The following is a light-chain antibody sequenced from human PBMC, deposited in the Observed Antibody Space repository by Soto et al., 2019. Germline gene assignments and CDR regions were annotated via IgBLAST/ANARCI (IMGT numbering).Light chain of an antibody. J-gene: IGKJ3*01. CDR2: RAS. V-gene: IGKV1-5*03. Sequence: DIQMTQSPSTLSASVGDRVTITCRASQTISSWLAWYQQKPGKAPKLLIYRASSLESGVPSRFSGSGSGAEFTLTIISLQPDDFATYYCQHYDSYSGTFGPGTEVDIK. CDR1: QTISSW. CDR3: QHYDSYSGT.